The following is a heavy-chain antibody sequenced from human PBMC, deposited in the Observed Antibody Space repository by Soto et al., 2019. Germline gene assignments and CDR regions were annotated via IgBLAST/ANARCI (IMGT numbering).Heavy chain of an antibody. V-gene: IGHV6-1*01. Sequence: PSQTLSLTCAISGDSVSSNSAAWNWIRQSPSRGLEWLGRTYYRSKWYNDYAVSVKSRITINPDTSKNQFSLQLNSVTPEDTAVYYCARDHLYYYDSSGYLDYWGQGTLVTVSS. CDR1: GDSVSSNSAA. CDR2: TYYRSKWYN. J-gene: IGHJ4*02. CDR3: ARDHLYYYDSSGYLDY. D-gene: IGHD3-22*01.